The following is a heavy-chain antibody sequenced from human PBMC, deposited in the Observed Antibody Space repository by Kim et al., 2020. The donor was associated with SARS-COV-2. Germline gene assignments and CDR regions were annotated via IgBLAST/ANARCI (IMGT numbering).Heavy chain of an antibody. CDR1: GYTFTSYD. CDR3: ARGPHRSDWLYSEPYDWYFDL. J-gene: IGHJ2*01. CDR2: MNPNSGNT. Sequence: ASVKVSCKASGYTFTSYDINWVRQATGQGLEWMGWMNPNSGNTGYAQKFQGRVTMTRNTSISTAYMELSSLRSEDTAVYYCARGPHRSDWLYSEPYDWYFDLWGRGTLVTVSS. D-gene: IGHD3-9*01. V-gene: IGHV1-8*01.